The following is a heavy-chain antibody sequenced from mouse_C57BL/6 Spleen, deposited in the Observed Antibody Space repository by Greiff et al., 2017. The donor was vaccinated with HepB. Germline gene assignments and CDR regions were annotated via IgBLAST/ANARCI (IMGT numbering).Heavy chain of an antibody. CDR2: IYPGDGDT. V-gene: IGHV1-82*01. D-gene: IGHD1-1*01. CDR3: ARSYGAMDY. Sequence: QVQLKESGPELVKPGASVKISCKASGYAFSSSWMNWVKQRPGKGLEWIGRIYPGDGDTNYNGKFKGKATLTADKSSSTAYMQLSSLTSEDSAVYFCARSYGAMDYWGQGTSVTVSS. J-gene: IGHJ4*01. CDR1: GYAFSSSW.